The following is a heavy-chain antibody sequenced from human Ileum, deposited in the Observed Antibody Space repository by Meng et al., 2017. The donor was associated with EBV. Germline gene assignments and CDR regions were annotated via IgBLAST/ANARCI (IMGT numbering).Heavy chain of an antibody. D-gene: IGHD3-10*01. J-gene: IGHJ4*02. Sequence: GPGLVKPPETLALTWTVVGGSISSRSYYWGWIRQPPGKGLEWIGMIYYSGNTYYNPSLKSRVTISVDTSKNQFSLRLSSVTAADAALYYCARQSDHYYGSGSYYDYWGQGTLVTVSS. V-gene: IGHV4-39*01. CDR1: GGSISSRSYY. CDR2: IYYSGNT. CDR3: ARQSDHYYGSGSYYDY.